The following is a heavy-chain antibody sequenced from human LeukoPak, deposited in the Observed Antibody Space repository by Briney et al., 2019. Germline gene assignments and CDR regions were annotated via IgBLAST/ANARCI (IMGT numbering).Heavy chain of an antibody. CDR1: GGSISSGSFY. V-gene: IGHV4-39*07. D-gene: IGHD3-22*01. Sequence: SETLSLTCSVSGGSISSGSFYWGWIRQPPGKGLEWIGSIFHSGSTYYNAALKSRVTISVDTSKNQFSLKLNSVTAADTAVYYCARVPPYDSSGYYYQRDYWGQGTLVTVSS. CDR2: IFHSGST. CDR3: ARVPPYDSSGYYYQRDY. J-gene: IGHJ4*02.